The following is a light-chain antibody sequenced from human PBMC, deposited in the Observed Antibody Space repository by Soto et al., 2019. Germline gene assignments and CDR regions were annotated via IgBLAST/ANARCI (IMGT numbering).Light chain of an antibody. CDR3: QQRSNWPPWT. V-gene: IGKV3-11*01. CDR1: QSVSSY. CDR2: DAS. Sequence: EIVLTQSPATLSLSPGERATLSCRASQSVSSYLAWYQQKPGQAPRLLIYDASNRATGIPARFSGSGSGTDFTLTISSLEPEDLAVYYGQQRSNWPPWTFGQGTKVDIK. J-gene: IGKJ1*01.